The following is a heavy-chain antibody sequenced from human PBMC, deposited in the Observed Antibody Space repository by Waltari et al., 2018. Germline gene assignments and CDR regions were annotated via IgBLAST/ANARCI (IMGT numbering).Heavy chain of an antibody. V-gene: IGHV3-53*02. D-gene: IGHD3-16*01. CDR1: GFIVSSNY. CDR3: ASLGAYLGAFDV. CDR2: IYAGGGS. J-gene: IGHJ3*01. Sequence: VQLAESGGGLIQPGGSLRLSCAVSGFIVSSNYMSWVRQAPGKGLEWVSVIYAGGGSYSADSVGGRFTISRDNSKNTLYLEMNTLRADDTAVYYCASLGAYLGAFDVWGQGTMVTVSS.